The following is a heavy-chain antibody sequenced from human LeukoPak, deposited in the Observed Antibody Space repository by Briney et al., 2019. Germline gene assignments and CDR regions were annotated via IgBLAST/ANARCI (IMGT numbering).Heavy chain of an antibody. D-gene: IGHD5-18*01. V-gene: IGHV4-4*07. CDR2: IYTSGNT. CDR1: GGSISSYY. CDR3: AREGAVGYGYYFDY. J-gene: IGHJ4*02. Sequence: PSETLSLTCTVSGGSISSYYWSWIRQPAGKGLEWIGRIYTSGNTNYNPSLKSRVTMSVDTSKNQFSLKLSSVTAADTAVYYCAREGAVGYGYYFDYWGQGTLVTVSS.